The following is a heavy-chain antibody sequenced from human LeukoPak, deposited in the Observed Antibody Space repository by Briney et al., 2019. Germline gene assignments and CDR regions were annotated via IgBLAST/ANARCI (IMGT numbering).Heavy chain of an antibody. D-gene: IGHD6-6*01. J-gene: IGHJ4*02. V-gene: IGHV3-30*02. Sequence: GGSLRLSCAASGFTFSNYVMHWVRQAPGKGLEWVAFIRYDGSNKYYADSVKGRFTISRDNSKNTLYLQMNSLRAEDTAAYYCAKDRGSSSSYYFDYWGQGTLVTVSS. CDR1: GFTFSNYV. CDR2: IRYDGSNK. CDR3: AKDRGSSSSYYFDY.